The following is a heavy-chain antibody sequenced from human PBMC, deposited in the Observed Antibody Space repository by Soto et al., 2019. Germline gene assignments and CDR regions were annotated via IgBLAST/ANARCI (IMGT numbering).Heavy chain of an antibody. V-gene: IGHV1-18*01. Sequence: ASVKVSCKASGYTFTSYGISWVRQAPGQGLEWMGWISAYNGNTNYAQKLQGRVTMTTDTSTSTAYMELSSLRSEDTAVYYCARGSPDIVVVPAAILFDYWGQGTLVTVSS. J-gene: IGHJ4*02. CDR1: GYTFTSYG. CDR3: ARGSPDIVVVPAAILFDY. CDR2: ISAYNGNT. D-gene: IGHD2-2*01.